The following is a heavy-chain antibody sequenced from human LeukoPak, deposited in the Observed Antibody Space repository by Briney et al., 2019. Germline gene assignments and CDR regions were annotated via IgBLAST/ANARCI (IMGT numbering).Heavy chain of an antibody. V-gene: IGHV3-7*01. CDR3: ARPSPLTGDPHFDY. D-gene: IGHD7-27*01. Sequence: PGGSLRLSCADCGFTFSTYWMSWVRQATGKGLEWVANIKEDGSEKYSVDSVKGRFTISRDNTKNSLYLQMNSLRAEDTAVYYCARPSPLTGDPHFDYWGQGTLVTVSS. J-gene: IGHJ4*02. CDR2: IKEDGSEK. CDR1: GFTFSTYW.